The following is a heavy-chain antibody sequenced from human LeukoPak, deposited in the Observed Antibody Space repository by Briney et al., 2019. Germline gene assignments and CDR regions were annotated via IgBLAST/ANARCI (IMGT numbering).Heavy chain of an antibody. J-gene: IGHJ4*02. D-gene: IGHD1-1*01. V-gene: IGHV3-48*03. CDR3: PRDSGSGTTGNEFDY. CDR2: ISESGSLI. CDR1: GFTFSNYE. Sequence: GGSLRLSCAASGFTFSNYEMNWVRQAPGKGLEWVAYISESGSLIYYADSVMGRFTISRDNSKNSLFLQMSSLRAEDTAVYYCPRDSGSGTTGNEFDYWGQGTLVSVSS.